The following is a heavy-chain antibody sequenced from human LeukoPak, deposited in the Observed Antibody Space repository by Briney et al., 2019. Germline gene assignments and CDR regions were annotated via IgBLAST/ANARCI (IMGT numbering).Heavy chain of an antibody. CDR1: GFTFSSYS. V-gene: IGHV3-48*01. CDR2: ITSTSNTI. CDR3: ARGGFYSDY. J-gene: IGHJ4*02. D-gene: IGHD1-14*01. Sequence: GGSRRLSCAASGFTFSSYSMNWVRQAPGKGLEWVSSITSTSNTIYYADSVKGRFTISRDNAKNSLYLQMNSLRAEDTAIYYCARGGFYSDYWGQGTLVTVSS.